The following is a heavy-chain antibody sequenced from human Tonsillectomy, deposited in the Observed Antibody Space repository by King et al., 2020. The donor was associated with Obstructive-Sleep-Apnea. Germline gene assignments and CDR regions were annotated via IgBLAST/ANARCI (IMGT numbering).Heavy chain of an antibody. CDR2: TSGGGGRT. D-gene: IGHD2-15*01. CDR1: GFTFSSYA. V-gene: IGHV3-23*04. CDR3: AKGDVVVAATGYYYDMDI. Sequence: VKRVESGGGLVQPGGSLRLSCAASGFTFSSYAMSWVRQAPGKGLEWVSTTSGGGGRTYYADSVKGRFTISRDNSKNTLYLQMNRLRVDDTAVYYCAKGDVVVAATGYYYDMDIWGQGTTVTVSS. J-gene: IGHJ6*02.